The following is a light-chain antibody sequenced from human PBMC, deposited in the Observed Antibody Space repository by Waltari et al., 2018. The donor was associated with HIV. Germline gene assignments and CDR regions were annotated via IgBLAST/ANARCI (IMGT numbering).Light chain of an antibody. CDR2: GAY. V-gene: IGKV3-15*01. CDR3: QQYNNWPPLT. CDR1: QSVGSN. Sequence: EIVMTQSPDTLSVFPGESVTLSCRASQSVGSNLAWYQQKPGPAPRLIIYGAYNRATGVPARFSGSGSGTEFTLTISSLHSEDFAVYYCQQYNNWPPLTFGGGTKMRIK. J-gene: IGKJ4*01.